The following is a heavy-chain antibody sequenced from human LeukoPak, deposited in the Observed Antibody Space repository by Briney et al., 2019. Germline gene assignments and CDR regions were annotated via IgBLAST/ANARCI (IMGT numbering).Heavy chain of an antibody. Sequence: SETLSLTCTVSGGSISSGSYYWSWIRQPAGKGLEWIGRIYTSGSTNYNPSLKSRVTISVDTSKNQFSLKLSSVTAADTAVYYCARTRSDLYSSSWEYYFDYWGQGTLVTVSS. J-gene: IGHJ4*02. CDR3: ARTRSDLYSSSWEYYFDY. CDR1: GGSISSGSYY. V-gene: IGHV4-61*02. D-gene: IGHD6-13*01. CDR2: IYTSGST.